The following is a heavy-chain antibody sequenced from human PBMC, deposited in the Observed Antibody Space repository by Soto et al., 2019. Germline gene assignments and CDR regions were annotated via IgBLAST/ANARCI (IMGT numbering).Heavy chain of an antibody. CDR2: IIPIFGTA. D-gene: IGHD6-13*01. CDR3: ARDVGHSSSWMMDH. CDR1: GGSFSSNA. J-gene: IGHJ4*02. V-gene: IGHV1-69*06. Sequence: QVQLVQSGAEVKKPGSSVKVSCKASGGSFSSNAISWVRQAPGQGLEWMGGIIPIFGTANYAQNFQGRVTITADKSTGTADMEVSSLRSEDTAVYYCARDVGHSSSWMMDHWGQGTLVTVSS.